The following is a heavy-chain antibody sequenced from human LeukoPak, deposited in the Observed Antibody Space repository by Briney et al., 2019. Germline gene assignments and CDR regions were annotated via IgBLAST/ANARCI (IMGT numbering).Heavy chain of an antibody. J-gene: IGHJ4*02. D-gene: IGHD5-18*01. CDR1: GYTFTSYG. CDR3: ARVVDSYGALDFDY. CDR2: ISAYNGNT. Sequence: ASVTVSCKASGYTFTSYGISWVRQAPGQGLEWMGRISAYNGNTNYAQKLQGRVTMTTDTSTSTAYMELRSLRSDDTAVYYCARVVDSYGALDFDYWGQGTLVTVSS. V-gene: IGHV1-18*01.